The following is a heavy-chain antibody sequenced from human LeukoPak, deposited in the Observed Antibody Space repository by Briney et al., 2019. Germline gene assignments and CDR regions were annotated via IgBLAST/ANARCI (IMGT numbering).Heavy chain of an antibody. CDR2: INKDGTEK. Sequence: GGSLRLSCAGSGFTFSDYWVDWVRQAPGKGLEWVANINKDGTEKNYLESVKGRFTISRDNAKNSLYLQMNNLRAEDTAAYYCARNRGWQQFDYWGQGTLVTVSS. CDR3: ARNRGWQQFDY. D-gene: IGHD5-24*01. J-gene: IGHJ4*02. CDR1: GFTFSDYW. V-gene: IGHV3-7*01.